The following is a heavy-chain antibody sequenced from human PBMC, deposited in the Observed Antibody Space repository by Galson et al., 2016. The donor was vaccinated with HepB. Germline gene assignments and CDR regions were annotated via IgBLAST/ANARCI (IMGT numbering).Heavy chain of an antibody. CDR2: TFYRSTWEN. J-gene: IGHJ6*02. CDR3: ARAVMLGRGMDV. CDR1: GDSVYNNGAA. D-gene: IGHD3-10*01. V-gene: IGHV6-1*01. Sequence: CAISGDSVYNNGAAWVWIRQSPSRGLEWLGRTFYRSTWENHYAGSVINRITISPDTSRNQFSLHLHSLTPEDTAVYYCARAVMLGRGMDVWDQGTTVTVSS.